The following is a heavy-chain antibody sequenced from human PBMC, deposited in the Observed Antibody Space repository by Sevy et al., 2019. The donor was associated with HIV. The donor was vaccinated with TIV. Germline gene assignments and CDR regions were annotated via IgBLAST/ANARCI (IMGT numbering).Heavy chain of an antibody. CDR2: INPNSGGT. CDR1: GYTFTCYS. D-gene: IGHD3-22*01. Sequence: ASVKVSCKASGYTFTCYSMHWVRQAPGQGLEWMGCINPNSGGTNYAQKFQGRVTMTRDTSISTAYMELSSLRSDDTAVYYCARVWNSDYYDSTGPNWFDPWGQGTLVTVSS. CDR3: ARVWNSDYYDSTGPNWFDP. V-gene: IGHV1-2*02. J-gene: IGHJ5*02.